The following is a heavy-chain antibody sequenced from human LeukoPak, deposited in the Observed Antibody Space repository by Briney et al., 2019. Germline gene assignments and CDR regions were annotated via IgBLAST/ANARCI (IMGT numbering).Heavy chain of an antibody. J-gene: IGHJ4*02. V-gene: IGHV3-33*01. D-gene: IGHD3-10*01. CDR2: IWHDGSHK. CDR3: AREIFRSCSYPDF. Sequence: GRSLTLSCAASGFSFNTYAMHWVRQAPGQGLEWVALIWHDGSHKFYSNSVRGQFTISRDNSKNTVYLQMNNLRPEDTAVYYCAREIFRSCSYPDFWGQGTLVTVSS. CDR1: GFSFNTYA.